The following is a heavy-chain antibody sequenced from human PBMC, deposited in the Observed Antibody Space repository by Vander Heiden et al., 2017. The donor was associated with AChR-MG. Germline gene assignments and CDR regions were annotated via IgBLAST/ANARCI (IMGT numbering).Heavy chain of an antibody. CDR1: GGSISSYY. CDR3: ARDRAGRFDP. Sequence: QVQLQESGPGLVQPSETLSLTCTVSGGSISSYYLSWIRQPPGKGLEWIGYIYYSGSTNYNPALKSRVTISVDTSKSHFSLKLSSVTAADPAVYYCARDRAGRFDPWGQGTLVTVSS. V-gene: IGHV4-59*01. J-gene: IGHJ5*02. CDR2: IYYSGST.